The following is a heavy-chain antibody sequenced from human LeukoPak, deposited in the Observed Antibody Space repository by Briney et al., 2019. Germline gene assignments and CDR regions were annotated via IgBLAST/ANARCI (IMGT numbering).Heavy chain of an antibody. V-gene: IGHV3-48*01. D-gene: IGHD3-10*01. CDR1: GFTLSSHN. CDR3: ARTGITAFDI. Sequence: GGSLRLSCVASGFTLSSHNINWVRQAPGKGLEWVSHISSSGSVTYYGDSVKGRITISRDNAKNSVSLYMNSLRAEDSAVYYCARTGITAFDIWGQGTMVTVSS. CDR2: ISSSGSVT. J-gene: IGHJ3*02.